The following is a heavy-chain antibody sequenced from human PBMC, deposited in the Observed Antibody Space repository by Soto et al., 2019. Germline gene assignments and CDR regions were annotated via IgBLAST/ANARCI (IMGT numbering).Heavy chain of an antibody. CDR2: NIPIFGTA. Sequence: GASVKVSCKASGGTFSSYAISWVRQAPGQGLEWMGGNIPIFGTANYAQKFQGRVTITADKSTSTAYMELSSLRSEDTAVYYCARDSGYQDGYYFDYWGQGTLVTVSS. CDR1: GGTFSSYA. V-gene: IGHV1-69*06. J-gene: IGHJ4*02. D-gene: IGHD3-22*01. CDR3: ARDSGYQDGYYFDY.